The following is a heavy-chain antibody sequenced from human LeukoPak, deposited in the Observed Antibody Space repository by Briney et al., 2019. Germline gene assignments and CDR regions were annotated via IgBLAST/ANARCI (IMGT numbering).Heavy chain of an antibody. J-gene: IGHJ6*03. CDR1: GFTFNNYW. V-gene: IGHV3-74*01. Sequence: GGSLRLSCAASGFTFNNYWIHWVRQAPGKGLVWVSRVNPGGSIANFADSVKGRFTISRDNARNTVFLQTSSLTAEDTAVYYCVRGTYHAYYMDVWGKGTTVTVPS. CDR2: VNPGGSIA. D-gene: IGHD3-16*01. CDR3: VRGTYHAYYMDV.